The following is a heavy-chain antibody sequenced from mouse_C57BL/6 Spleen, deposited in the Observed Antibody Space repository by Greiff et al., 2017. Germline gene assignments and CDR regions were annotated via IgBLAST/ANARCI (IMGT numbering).Heavy chain of an antibody. D-gene: IGHD2-1*01. CDR1: GYSFTGYY. Sequence: VQLKQSGPELVKPGASVKISCKASGYSFTGYYMNWVKQSPEKSLEWIGEINPSTGGTTYNQKFKAKATLTVDKSSSTAYMQLKSLTSEDSAVYYCARSDGNYVGAMDYWGQGTSVTVSS. CDR2: INPSTGGT. J-gene: IGHJ4*01. CDR3: ARSDGNYVGAMDY. V-gene: IGHV1-42*01.